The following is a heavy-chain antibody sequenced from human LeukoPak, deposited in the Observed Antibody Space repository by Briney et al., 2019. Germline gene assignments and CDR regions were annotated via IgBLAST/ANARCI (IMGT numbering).Heavy chain of an antibody. CDR3: AKYSPYSSGWSYFDH. J-gene: IGHJ4*02. V-gene: IGHV3-23*01. Sequence: PGGSLRLSCAASGFTFSSYAMSWVRQAPGKGLEWVSTISGSVYYADSVKGRFTISRDNSKNTLYLQMNSLSADDTAVYYCAKYSPYSSGWSYFDHWGQGTLVTFSS. D-gene: IGHD6-19*01. CDR1: GFTFSSYA. CDR2: ISGSV.